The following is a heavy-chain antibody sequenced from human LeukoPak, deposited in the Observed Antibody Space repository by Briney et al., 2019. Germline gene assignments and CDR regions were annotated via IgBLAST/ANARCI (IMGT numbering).Heavy chain of an antibody. Sequence: ASVKVSCKASGYTFTSYRISWVRQAPGQGLEWMGWISAYNGNTNYVQNFQGRVTMTTDTSTSTAYMELRSLRSADTAMFYCARITHRDGDHLDYWGQGTLVTVSS. CDR2: ISAYNGNT. CDR1: GYTFTSYR. D-gene: IGHD4-17*01. CDR3: ARITHRDGDHLDY. J-gene: IGHJ4*02. V-gene: IGHV1-18*01.